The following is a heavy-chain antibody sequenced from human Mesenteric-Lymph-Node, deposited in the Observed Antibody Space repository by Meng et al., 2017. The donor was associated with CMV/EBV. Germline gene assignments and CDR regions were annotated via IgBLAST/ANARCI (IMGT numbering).Heavy chain of an antibody. Sequence: ASVKVSCKASGYTFTSYDINWVRQATGQGREWMGWMNPNSGNTGYAQKFQGRVTITRNTSISTAYMELSSLRSEDTAVYYCARGLDPIYYDILTGYYIYYYGMDVWGQGTTVTVSS. V-gene: IGHV1-8*03. CDR1: GYTFTSYD. D-gene: IGHD3-9*01. J-gene: IGHJ6*02. CDR2: MNPNSGNT. CDR3: ARGLDPIYYDILTGYYIYYYGMDV.